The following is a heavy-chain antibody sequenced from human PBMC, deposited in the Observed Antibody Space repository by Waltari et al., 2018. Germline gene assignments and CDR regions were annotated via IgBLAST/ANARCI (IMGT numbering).Heavy chain of an antibody. CDR1: GYTFTSHG. J-gene: IGHJ5*02. CDR3: ARDGGQWLVRGWFDP. V-gene: IGHV1-18*01. Sequence: QVQLVQSGAEVKKPGASVKVSCKASGYTFTSHGSRWVRQAPGQGLEWMGWISAYNGNTNYAQKLKGRVTMTTDTSTSTAYMELRSLRSDDTAVYYCARDGGQWLVRGWFDPWGQGTLVTVSS. D-gene: IGHD6-19*01. CDR2: ISAYNGNT.